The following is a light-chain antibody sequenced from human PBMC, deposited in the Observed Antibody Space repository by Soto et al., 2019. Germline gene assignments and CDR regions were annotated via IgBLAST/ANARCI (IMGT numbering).Light chain of an antibody. CDR2: EGH. CDR3: CLNIGATTYV. J-gene: IGLJ1*01. CDR1: SGFVGSFSL. V-gene: IGLV2-23*01. Sequence: QSVLAQPASVSGSPGQSITFSCTGTSGFVGSFSLVSWYQQHPGKTPKVMISEGHMRPSGVPDRFSGSTSVNSASLTTSGLQADDEADYYCCLNIGATTYVFGTGTKVTVL.